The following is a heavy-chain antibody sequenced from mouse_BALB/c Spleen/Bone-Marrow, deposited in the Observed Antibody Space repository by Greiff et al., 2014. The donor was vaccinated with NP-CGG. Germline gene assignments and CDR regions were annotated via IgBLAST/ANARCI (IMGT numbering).Heavy chain of an antibody. CDR2: ISDGGSYT. CDR3: ARSGEKYGAMDY. V-gene: IGHV5-4*02. J-gene: IGHJ4*01. Sequence: EVHLVESGGGLVKPGGSLKLSCTASGFIFSDYYMYWVRQTPEKRLEWVAAISDGGSYTYYPDSVKGRFTISRDNAKNNLYLQMSSPKSEDTAMYYCARSGEKYGAMDYWGQGTSVTVSS. CDR1: GFIFSDYY. D-gene: IGHD1-1*02.